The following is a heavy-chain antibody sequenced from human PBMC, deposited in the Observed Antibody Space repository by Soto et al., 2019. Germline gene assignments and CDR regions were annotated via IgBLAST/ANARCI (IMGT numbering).Heavy chain of an antibody. Sequence: ASVKVSCKASGYTFTSYGISWVRQAPGQGLEWMGWISAYNGNTNYAQKLQGRVTMTTDTSTSTAYMELRSLRAEDTAVYYCARDPRRYCSGGSCYCDYWGQGTLVTVSS. CDR2: ISAYNGNT. J-gene: IGHJ4*02. V-gene: IGHV1-18*01. CDR1: GYTFTSYG. D-gene: IGHD2-15*01. CDR3: ARDPRRYCSGGSCYCDY.